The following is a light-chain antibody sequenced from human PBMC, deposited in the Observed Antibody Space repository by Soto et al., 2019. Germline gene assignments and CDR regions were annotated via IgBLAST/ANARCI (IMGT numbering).Light chain of an antibody. CDR3: SSYTSSSTMV. V-gene: IGLV2-14*01. CDR2: DVS. J-gene: IGLJ1*01. Sequence: QSALTQPASVSGSPGQSITISCTGTSSDVGGYKYVSWNQQHPGEAPKLMIYDVSNRPSGVSNRFSGSKSGNTASLTISGLQAEDEADYYCSSYTSSSTMVFGTGTKLTVL. CDR1: SSDVGGYKY.